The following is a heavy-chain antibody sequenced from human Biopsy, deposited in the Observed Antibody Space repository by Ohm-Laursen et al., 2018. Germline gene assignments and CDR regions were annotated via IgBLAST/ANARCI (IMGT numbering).Heavy chain of an antibody. J-gene: IGHJ4*02. V-gene: IGHV3-33*01. D-gene: IGHD4-11*01. CDR2: IWYDGSNK. CDR1: GFSFRNYG. CDR3: ARDSTINTVTTADY. Sequence: SLRLSCAASGFSFRNYGMLWVRKAPGKGLERLAVIWYDGSNKYYGDSVQGRFTISRDNSKNTVYLQMNSLRAEDTAIYYCARDSTINTVTTADYWGQGTLVTVSS.